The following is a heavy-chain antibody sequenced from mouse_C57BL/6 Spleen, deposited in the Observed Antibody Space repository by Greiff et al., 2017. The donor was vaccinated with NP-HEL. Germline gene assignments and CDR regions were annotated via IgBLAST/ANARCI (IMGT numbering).Heavy chain of an antibody. J-gene: IGHJ4*01. V-gene: IGHV1-20*01. D-gene: IGHD2-3*01. CDR3: AGGGCWLLMDY. CDR2: INPYNGDT. CDR1: GYSFTGYF. Sequence: EVQLQQSGPELVKPGDSVKISCKASGYSFTGYFMNWVMQSHGKSLEWIGRINPYNGDTFYNQKFKGKATLTVDKSSSTAHMELRSLTSGDSAVYYCAGGGCWLLMDYWGQGTSVTVSS.